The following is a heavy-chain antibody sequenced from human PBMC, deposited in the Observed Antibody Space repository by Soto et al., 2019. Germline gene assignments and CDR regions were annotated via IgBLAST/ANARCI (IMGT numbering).Heavy chain of an antibody. CDR2: IRASGTT. Sequence: EVQLLESGGGLVQPGGSLRLFCAASGFTFSTYAMGWVRQAPGKGLEWVSIIRASGTTYYADSVQGRFTISRDNSKNTLSLQMNSLRAEDRAIYYCAKDQGAGSWPYFDYWGQGTLVTVSS. CDR1: GFTFSTYA. CDR3: AKDQGAGSWPYFDY. D-gene: IGHD6-13*01. V-gene: IGHV3-23*01. J-gene: IGHJ4*02.